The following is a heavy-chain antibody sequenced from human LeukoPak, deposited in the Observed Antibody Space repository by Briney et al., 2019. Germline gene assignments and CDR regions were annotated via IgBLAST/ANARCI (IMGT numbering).Heavy chain of an antibody. Sequence: SVKVSCKASGGTFSSYATSWVRQAPGQGLEWMGGIIPIFGTANYAQKFQGRVTITADESTSTAYMELSSLRSEDTAVYYCARANDYGDYDFDYWGQGTLVTVSS. CDR1: GGTFSSYA. J-gene: IGHJ4*02. D-gene: IGHD4-17*01. CDR3: ARANDYGDYDFDY. CDR2: IIPIFGTA. V-gene: IGHV1-69*13.